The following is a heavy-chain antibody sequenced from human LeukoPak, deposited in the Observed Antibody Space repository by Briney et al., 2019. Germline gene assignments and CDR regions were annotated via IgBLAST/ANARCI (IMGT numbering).Heavy chain of an antibody. CDR2: IKSKTGGGTT. D-gene: IGHD2-2*01. Sequence: GGSLRLSCAASGFTFSNAWMSWVRQAPGKGLEGVGRIKSKTGGGTTDYAAPVKGRFTISRDDSKNTPYLQMNSLKTEDTAVYYCTTGYCSRTSCYYFDYWGQGTLVTVSS. CDR3: TTGYCSRTSCYYFDY. V-gene: IGHV3-15*01. J-gene: IGHJ4*02. CDR1: GFTFSNAW.